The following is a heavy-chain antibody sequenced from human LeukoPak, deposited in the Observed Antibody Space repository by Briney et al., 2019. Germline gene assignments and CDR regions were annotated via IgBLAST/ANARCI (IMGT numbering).Heavy chain of an antibody. V-gene: IGHV5-51*01. CDR2: IYPADSDI. CDR3: ARQEYCSGGSCYTWFDP. CDR1: GYSINNYW. D-gene: IGHD2-15*01. J-gene: IGHJ5*02. Sequence: GESLKISCKGSGYSINNYWIGWVRQMPGKGLEWMGIIYPADSDIRYSPSFQGQVTISADKSISTAYLQWSSLKASDTAMYYCARQEYCSGGSCYTWFDPWGQGTLVTVTS.